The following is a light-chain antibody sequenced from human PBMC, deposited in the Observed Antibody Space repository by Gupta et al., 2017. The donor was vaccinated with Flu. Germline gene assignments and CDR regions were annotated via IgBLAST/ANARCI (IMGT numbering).Light chain of an antibody. V-gene: IGLV1-40*01. CDR1: SSNIGAGYD. CDR3: HSYAISLICV. CDR2: DSS. Sequence: QSVLTQPPSVSGARVQRVTISCTGSSSNIGAGYDVYWFQRLPGKAPKLLIYDSSYRPSGVPDRFSGSKSGNSASLAITGLQAEDEADYYCHSYAISLICVFGGGTKMTVL. J-gene: IGLJ3*02.